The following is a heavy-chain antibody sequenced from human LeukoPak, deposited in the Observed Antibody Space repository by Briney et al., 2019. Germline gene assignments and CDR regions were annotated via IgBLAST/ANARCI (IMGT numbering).Heavy chain of an antibody. Sequence: ASVKVSCKASGYTFTGYDIYWVRQAPGQGLEWMGWISTYNGNTNYAQKLQGRVSMTTDTSTSTAYMELRSLRSDDTAVYYCARAIARCSSPLGGFDYWGQGTLVTVSS. CDR1: GYTFTGYD. CDR3: ARAIARCSSPLGGFDY. CDR2: ISTYNGNT. D-gene: IGHD3-16*01. J-gene: IGHJ4*02. V-gene: IGHV1-18*01.